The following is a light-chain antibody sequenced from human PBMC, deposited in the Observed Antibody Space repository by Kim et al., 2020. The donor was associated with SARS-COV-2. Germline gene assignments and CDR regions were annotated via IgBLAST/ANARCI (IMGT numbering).Light chain of an antibody. CDR1: QSVRSSY. V-gene: IGKV3-20*01. J-gene: IGKJ3*01. CDR2: GAS. CDR3: QQYDNSVFT. Sequence: PGERATLSCRASQSVRSSYLAWYQQRPGQAPRLLIDGASRRATGIPDRFSGSGSGTDFTLTISRLEPEDFAVYYCQQYDNSVFTFGPGTKVDIK.